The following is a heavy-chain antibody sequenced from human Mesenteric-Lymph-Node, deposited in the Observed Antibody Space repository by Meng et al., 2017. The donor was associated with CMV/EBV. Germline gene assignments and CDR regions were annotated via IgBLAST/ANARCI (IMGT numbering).Heavy chain of an antibody. D-gene: IGHD6-13*01. CDR1: GFTFSTYD. CDR2: IRYDGSNK. CDR3: AKTGFSSWYAANFDY. Sequence: GESLKISCAASGFTFSTYDMHWVRQAPGKGLEWVTFIRYDGSNKYYADSVKGRFTISRDNSKNTLYLQMNSLRAEDTAVYYCAKTGFSSWYAANFDYWGQGTLVTVSS. V-gene: IGHV3-30*02. J-gene: IGHJ4*02.